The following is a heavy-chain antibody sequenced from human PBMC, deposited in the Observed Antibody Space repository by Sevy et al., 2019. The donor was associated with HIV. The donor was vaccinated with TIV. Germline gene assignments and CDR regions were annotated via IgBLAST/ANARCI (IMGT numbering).Heavy chain of an antibody. CDR2: TYYGSKWYN. Sequence: KQSQTLSLTCAISGDSVSSNSAAWNWIRQSPSRGLEWLGRTYYGSKWYNDYAVSVKSRITINPDTSKNQFSLQLNSVTPEDTAVYYCARGRRITIFGVVRPGGWFDPWGQGTLVTVSS. J-gene: IGHJ5*02. CDR1: GDSVSSNSAA. CDR3: ARGRRITIFGVVRPGGWFDP. V-gene: IGHV6-1*01. D-gene: IGHD3-3*01.